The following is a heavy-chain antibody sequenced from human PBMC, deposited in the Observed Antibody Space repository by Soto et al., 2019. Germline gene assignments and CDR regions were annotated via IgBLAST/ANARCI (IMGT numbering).Heavy chain of an antibody. CDR2: IVVGSGNT. CDR1: GFTVTSSA. V-gene: IGHV1-58*02. J-gene: IGHJ4*02. CDR3: AAAPYRRGGSCYSFDY. Sequence: ASXKVSCKASGFTVTSSAMQWVRQARGQRLEWIGWIVVGSGNTNYAQKFQERVAITRDMSTSTAYMELSSLRSEDTAVYYCAAAPYRRGGSCYSFDYWGQGTLVTVSS. D-gene: IGHD2-15*01.